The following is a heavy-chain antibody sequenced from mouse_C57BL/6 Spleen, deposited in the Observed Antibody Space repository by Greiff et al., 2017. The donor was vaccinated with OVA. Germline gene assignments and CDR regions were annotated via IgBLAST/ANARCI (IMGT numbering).Heavy chain of an antibody. D-gene: IGHD1-1*01. J-gene: IGHJ2*01. CDR1: GFTFSDYG. V-gene: IGHV5-17*01. Sequence: DVQLVESGGGLVKPGGSLKLSCAASGFTFSDYGMHWVRQAPEKGLEWVAYISSGSSTIYYADTVKGRFTISRDNAKNTLFLQMTSLRSEDTAMYYCTRDDYYGSSFDYWGQGTTLTVSS. CDR2: ISSGSSTI. CDR3: TRDDYYGSSFDY.